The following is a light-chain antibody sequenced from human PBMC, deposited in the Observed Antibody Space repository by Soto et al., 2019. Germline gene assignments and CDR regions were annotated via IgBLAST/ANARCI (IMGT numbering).Light chain of an antibody. CDR1: QSVLYSSNNQNY. V-gene: IGKV4-1*01. CDR2: WAS. Sequence: DIVMTQSPDSLAVSLGERATINCKSSQSVLYSSNNQNYLAWYQQKPGQPPKLLVYWASTRESGVPDRFSGGGSGTDFTRTITSLLAEAVAFYYCQQYYGSMTFGQGTEVGIK. CDR3: QQYYGSMT. J-gene: IGKJ1*01.